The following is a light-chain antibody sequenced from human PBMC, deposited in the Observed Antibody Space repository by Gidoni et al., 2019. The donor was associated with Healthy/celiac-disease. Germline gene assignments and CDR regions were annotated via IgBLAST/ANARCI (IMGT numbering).Light chain of an antibody. CDR1: QSVSSSY. J-gene: IGKJ2*01. CDR2: GAS. Sequence: EIVLTQSPGPLSLSPGERATLSCRASQSVSSSYLAWYQQKPGQAPRLLIYGASSRATGIPDFTLTISRLEPEDFAVYYCQQYGSSPPGYTFGQGTKLEIK. V-gene: IGKV3-20*01. CDR3: QQYGSSPPGYT.